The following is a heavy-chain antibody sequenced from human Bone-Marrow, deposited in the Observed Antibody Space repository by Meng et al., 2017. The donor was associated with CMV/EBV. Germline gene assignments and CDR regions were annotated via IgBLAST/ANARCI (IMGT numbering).Heavy chain of an antibody. D-gene: IGHD2-2*01. Sequence: SCAASGFTSSDYYMSWIRQAPGKRLEWVSYISSSGSTIKYADSVKGRFTISKDNTQNSLYLQMSSLRAEDTAVYYCARDSRGWDFDYWGQGTLVTVSS. CDR3: ARDSRGWDFDY. CDR2: ISSSGSTI. CDR1: GFTSSDYY. J-gene: IGHJ4*02. V-gene: IGHV3-11*01.